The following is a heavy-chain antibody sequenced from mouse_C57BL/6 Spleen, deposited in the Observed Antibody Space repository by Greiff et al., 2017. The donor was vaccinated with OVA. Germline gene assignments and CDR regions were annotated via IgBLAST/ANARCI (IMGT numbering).Heavy chain of an antibody. CDR1: GYAFSSSW. CDR2: IYPGDGDT. CDR3: ARWVTTVLDY. D-gene: IGHD1-1*01. V-gene: IGHV1-82*01. J-gene: IGHJ2*01. Sequence: QVQLKESGPELVKPGASVKISCKASGYAFSSSWMNWVKQRPGKGLEWIGRIYPGDGDTNYNGKFKGKATLTADKSSSTAYMQLSSLTSEDSAVYFCARWVTTVLDYWGQGTTLTVSS.